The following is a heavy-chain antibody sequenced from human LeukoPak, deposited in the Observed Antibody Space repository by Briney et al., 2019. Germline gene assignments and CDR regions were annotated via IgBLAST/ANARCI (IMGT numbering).Heavy chain of an antibody. CDR3: ARAGWNPLFVWFDP. CDR1: GGSISSYY. J-gene: IGHJ5*02. CDR2: IYYSGST. V-gene: IGHV4-59*01. D-gene: IGHD1-1*01. Sequence: SETLSLTCTVSGGSISSYYWSWIRQPPGKGLEWIGYIYYSGSTNYNPSLKSRVTISVDTSKNQFSLKLSSVTAADTAVYYCARAGWNPLFVWFDPWGQGTLVTVSS.